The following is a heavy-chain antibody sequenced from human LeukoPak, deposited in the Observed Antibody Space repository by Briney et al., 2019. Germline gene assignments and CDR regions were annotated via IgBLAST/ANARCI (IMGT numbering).Heavy chain of an antibody. Sequence: GGSLRLSCAASRFTLSSDSMNSGRQAPGQGLEWVSSISSSSSYTYYAHSVKGRFTISRDNAKNSLYLQMNSLSAEDTAVYYCASWGTLRYPDYWGQGTLVTVS. J-gene: IGHJ4*02. CDR3: ASWGTLRYPDY. CDR2: ISSSSSYT. CDR1: RFTLSSDS. V-gene: IGHV3-21*01. D-gene: IGHD3-16*01.